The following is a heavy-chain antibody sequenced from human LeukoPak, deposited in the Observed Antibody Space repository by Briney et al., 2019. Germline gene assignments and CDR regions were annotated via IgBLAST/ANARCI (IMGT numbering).Heavy chain of an antibody. CDR3: VRARSGAY. V-gene: IGHV3-11*04. D-gene: IGHD3-10*01. Sequence: PGGSLRLSCAASGFTFRYAWMTWVRQAPGKGLEWVSYISSSGSSIYYADSVKGRFIISRDNAKNSVYLQMNSLRAEDTAVYYCVRARSGAYWGQGTLVTVSS. J-gene: IGHJ4*02. CDR1: GFTFRYAW. CDR2: ISSSGSSI.